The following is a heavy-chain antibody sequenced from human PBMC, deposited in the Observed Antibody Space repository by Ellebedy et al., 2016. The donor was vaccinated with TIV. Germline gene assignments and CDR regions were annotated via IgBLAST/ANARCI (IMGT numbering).Heavy chain of an antibody. D-gene: IGHD4-17*01. CDR3: ATDGSYGDYRSPTHAFEI. CDR2: INQDGSDK. V-gene: IGHV3-7*01. CDR1: RFSFSSYW. Sequence: GGSLRLSCVGSRFSFSSYWMSWVRQSPGKGLEWVANINQDGSDKYYVDSVKGRFTISRDNAKNSLYLLMNNLSAEDTGVYYCATDGSYGDYRSPTHAFEIWGQGTLVTVSS. J-gene: IGHJ3*02.